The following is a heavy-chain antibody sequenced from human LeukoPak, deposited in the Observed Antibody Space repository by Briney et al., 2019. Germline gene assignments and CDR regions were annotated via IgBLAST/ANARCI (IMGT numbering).Heavy chain of an antibody. D-gene: IGHD3-22*01. V-gene: IGHV3-23*01. CDR2: ITSSGDAT. CDR3: AKDRPNYHESNGHYYRLNGDS. Sequence: PGGSLRLSCVASGFTFNIYSMSWVRQAPGKGLEWVSSITSSGDATFYAESVKDHFTISRDNSRSTLYLQMSRLRVEDTAVYYCAKDRPNYHESNGHYYRLNGDSWGQGTLVTVSS. J-gene: IGHJ5*01. CDR1: GFTFNIYS.